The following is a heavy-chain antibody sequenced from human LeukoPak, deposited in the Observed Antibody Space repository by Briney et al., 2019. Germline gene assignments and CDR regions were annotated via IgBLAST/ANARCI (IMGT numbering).Heavy chain of an antibody. CDR3: ARATLRGMSYADADFDP. V-gene: IGHV1-2*04. CDR1: GYTFTGHY. CDR2: INPKSGDT. J-gene: IGHJ5*02. D-gene: IGHD3-10*01. Sequence: ASVKVSCKASGYTFTGHYLHWVRQAPGQGLEWMGWINPKSGDTNSAQKFQDWVTMTRDTSISTAYMELRKLTSDDTAVYYCARATLRGMSYADADFDPWGQGTLVTVSS.